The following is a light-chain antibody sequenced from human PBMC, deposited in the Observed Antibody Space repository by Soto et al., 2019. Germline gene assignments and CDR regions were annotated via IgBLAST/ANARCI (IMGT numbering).Light chain of an antibody. Sequence: QSALTQPASVSGSPGQSITISCTGTSSDIGGYNYVSWYQQHPGKAPKLMISEVTNRPSGVSNRFSGSKSGNTASLTISGLQTEAEADYYCQSYDRSLRGYVFGTGTKGTVL. CDR1: SSDIGGYNY. J-gene: IGLJ1*01. V-gene: IGLV2-14*01. CDR2: EVT. CDR3: QSYDRSLRGYV.